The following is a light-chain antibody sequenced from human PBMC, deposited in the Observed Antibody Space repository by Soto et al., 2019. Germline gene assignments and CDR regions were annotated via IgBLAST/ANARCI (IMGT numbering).Light chain of an antibody. V-gene: IGKV3-20*01. Sequence: EVVLTQSPGTLSLSPGERATLSCRASQSIRSNYLAWYQQKPGQAPRLLIYGASNRATGIPDRFSGSGSGSDFALTISRLEPEDFVVYYCQQYGSSPSTFGHGTKVEIK. J-gene: IGKJ1*01. CDR3: QQYGSSPST. CDR1: QSIRSNY. CDR2: GAS.